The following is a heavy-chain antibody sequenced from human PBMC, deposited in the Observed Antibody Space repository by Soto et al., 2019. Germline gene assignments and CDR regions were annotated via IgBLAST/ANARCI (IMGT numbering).Heavy chain of an antibody. CDR3: AKDQGIAAALGY. CDR1: GFTFSSYA. CDR2: ISGSGGST. V-gene: IGHV3-23*01. Sequence: GGSLRLSCAASGFTFSSYAMSWVRQAPGKGLEWVSAISGSGGSTYCADSVKGRFTISRDNSKNTLYLQMSSLRAEDTAVYYCAKDQGIAAALGYWGQGTLVTVSS. D-gene: IGHD6-13*01. J-gene: IGHJ4*02.